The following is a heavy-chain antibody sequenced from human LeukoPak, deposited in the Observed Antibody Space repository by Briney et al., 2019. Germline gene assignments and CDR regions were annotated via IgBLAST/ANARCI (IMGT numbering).Heavy chain of an antibody. CDR1: GYTFTSYG. CDR2: ISAYNGNT. V-gene: IGHV1-18*01. CDR3: ARVEVATVTSNNWFDP. Sequence: ASAKVSCKASGYTFTSYGISWVRQAPGQGLEWMGWISAYNGNTNYAQKLQGRVTMTTDTSTSTAYMELRSLRSDDTAVYYCARVEVATVTSNNWFDPWGQGTLVTVSS. D-gene: IGHD4-17*01. J-gene: IGHJ5*02.